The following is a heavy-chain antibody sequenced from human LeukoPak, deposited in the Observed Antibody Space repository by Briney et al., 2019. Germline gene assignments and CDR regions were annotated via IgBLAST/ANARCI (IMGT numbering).Heavy chain of an antibody. CDR3: AREHYYGSGSYPTLGYYYGMDV. V-gene: IGHV7-4-1*02. Sequence: ASVKVSCKASGYTFTNYAINWVRQAPGQGLEWMGWIDTNTGNPTYAQGFTGRFVFSLDTSVSTAYLQISSLKAEDTAVYYCAREHYYGSGSYPTLGYYYGMDVWGQGTTVTVSS. D-gene: IGHD3-10*01. CDR2: IDTNTGNP. J-gene: IGHJ6*02. CDR1: GYTFTNYA.